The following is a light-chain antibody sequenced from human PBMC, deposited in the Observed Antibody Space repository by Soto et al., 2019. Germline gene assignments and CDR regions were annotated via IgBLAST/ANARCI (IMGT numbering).Light chain of an antibody. CDR1: VIISKW. CDR2: AAS. CDR3: QQYNSYPFP. Sequence: IQMTQSPSTVSASVGDRVTITCRARVIISKWVVWYQQKPGGAPKLLMHAASILESGVPSRFSGSVSGTECTLTISKLQPDDLATYYCQQYNSYPFPFGPGTKVDIK. V-gene: IGKV1-5*03. J-gene: IGKJ3*01.